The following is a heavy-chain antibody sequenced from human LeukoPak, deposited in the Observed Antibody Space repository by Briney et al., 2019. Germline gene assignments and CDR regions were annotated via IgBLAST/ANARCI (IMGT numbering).Heavy chain of an antibody. CDR2: INHRGST. J-gene: IGHJ5*02. D-gene: IGHD3-3*01. V-gene: IGHV4-34*01. CDR1: GGSFRGYY. CDR3: ARGRSGYDFWSGYYNWFDP. Sequence: SETLSLTCAVYGGSFRGYYWSWIRQPPGKGLEWIGEINHRGSTNYNPALKGRVTISVDTSKNQFSLKLSSVIAAEMAVYYCARGRSGYDFWSGYYNWFDPWGQGTLVTVSS.